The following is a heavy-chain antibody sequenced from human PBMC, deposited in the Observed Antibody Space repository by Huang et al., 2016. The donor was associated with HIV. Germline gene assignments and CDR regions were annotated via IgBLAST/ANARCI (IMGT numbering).Heavy chain of an antibody. D-gene: IGHD2-15*01. CDR1: GYTVSELS. CDR2: FVREEGET. J-gene: IGHJ3*02. V-gene: IGHV1-24*01. Sequence: QVQLVESGAELKKPGASVRVSCKVSGYTVSELSLHWVRQAPENGIEWGGCFVREEGETIYSQRLQGRVTMTEDTSTDTAYMALSSRRPEDTAVYYCATATPDVGAGVLRSAFDIWGQGTMVTVSS. CDR3: ATATPDVGAGVLRSAFDI.